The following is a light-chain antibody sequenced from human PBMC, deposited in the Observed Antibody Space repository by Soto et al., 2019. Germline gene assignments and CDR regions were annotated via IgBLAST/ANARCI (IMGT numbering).Light chain of an antibody. V-gene: IGKV1-5*03. CDR3: QQSYSTWT. J-gene: IGKJ1*01. CDR1: QSISNW. CDR2: KAS. Sequence: DIQMTQSPSTLSASVGDRVTITCRASQSISNWLAWYQQKPGKAPKLLIYKASSLETGVPSRFSGSGSGTEFTLTISSLQPDDFATYYCQQSYSTWTFGQGTKVDIK.